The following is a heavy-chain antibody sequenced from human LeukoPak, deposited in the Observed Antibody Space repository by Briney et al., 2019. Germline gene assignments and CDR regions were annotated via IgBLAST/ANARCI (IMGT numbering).Heavy chain of an antibody. Sequence: MNWVRQAPGKGLEWVSNSRSSLSKYCPDSAKGRFTISRDNAKNSLYLQMNSLRAEDTAVYYCARERGIGATGTGWFDPWGQGTLVTVSS. J-gene: IGHJ5*02. CDR3: ARERGIGATGTGWFDP. V-gene: IGHV3-48*01. D-gene: IGHD6-13*01. CDR2: SRSSLSK.